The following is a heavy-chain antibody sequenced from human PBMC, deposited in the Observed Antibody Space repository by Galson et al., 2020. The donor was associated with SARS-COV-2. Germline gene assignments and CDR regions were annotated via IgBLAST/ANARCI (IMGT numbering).Heavy chain of an antibody. CDR2: ISQRGST. CDR1: GGSFSGYS. V-gene: IGHV4-34*01. CDR3: ARGLGGRYSHLEN. J-gene: IGHJ4*02. Sequence: SETLSLTCAVYGGSFSGYSWSWIRQPPGEGLEWIGEISQRGSTNYNSSLKSRVSMSLDTSKNQFLLQLTSVTATDTAVYYCARGLGGRYSHLENWGQGSLVTVSS. D-gene: IGHD2-21*01.